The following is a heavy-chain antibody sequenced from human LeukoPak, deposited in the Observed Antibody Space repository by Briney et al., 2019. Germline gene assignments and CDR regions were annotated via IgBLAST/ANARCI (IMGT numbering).Heavy chain of an antibody. CDR3: AGQPWGYHSWFDP. CDR1: GGSIINTNDY. CDR2: IYYPGST. D-gene: IGHD5-12*01. Sequence: KPSETLSLTCTVSGGSIINTNDYWAWIRQPPGRGLEWMGAIYYPGSTYCKPSLKIRLTISIHTSNNQFFLKLTSVTAEDTAVYYCAGQPWGYHSWFDPWGQGSLVTVSS. V-gene: IGHV4-39*01. J-gene: IGHJ5*02.